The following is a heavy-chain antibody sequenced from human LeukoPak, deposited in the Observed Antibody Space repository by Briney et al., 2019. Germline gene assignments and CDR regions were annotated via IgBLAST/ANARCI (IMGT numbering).Heavy chain of an antibody. V-gene: IGHV5-10-1*01. CDR2: IDPSDSYT. CDR3: ARLGGYSYGSFDY. Sequence: GESLKISGKGPGYSSTSYWISWLRQMPGKGLEWMGRIDPSDSYTNYSPSFQGHVTISADKSISTAYLQWSSLKASDTAMYYCARLGGYSYGSFDYWSQGTLVTVSS. CDR1: GYSSTSYW. D-gene: IGHD5-18*01. J-gene: IGHJ4*02.